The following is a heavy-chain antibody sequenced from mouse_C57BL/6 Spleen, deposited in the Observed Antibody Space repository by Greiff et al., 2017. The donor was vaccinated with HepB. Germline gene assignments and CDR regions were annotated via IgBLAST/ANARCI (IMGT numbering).Heavy chain of an antibody. V-gene: IGHV1-52*01. CDR2: IDPSDSET. CDR3: ARSDGSSRFDY. D-gene: IGHD1-1*01. J-gene: IGHJ2*01. Sequence: VQLQQPGAELVRPGSSVKLSCKASGYTFTSYWMHWVKQRPIQGLEWIGNIDPSDSETHYNQKFKDKSTLTVDKSSSTAYMQLSSLTSEDSAVYYCARSDGSSRFDYWGQGTTLTVSS. CDR1: GYTFTSYW.